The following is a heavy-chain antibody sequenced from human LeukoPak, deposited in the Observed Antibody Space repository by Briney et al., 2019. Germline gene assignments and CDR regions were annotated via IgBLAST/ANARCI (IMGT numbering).Heavy chain of an antibody. V-gene: IGHV7-4-1*02. J-gene: IGHJ6*03. CDR1: GYTFTSYA. CDR3: ARSVQETHYDFWSGYTDYYNMDV. Sequence: GASVKVSCKASGYTFTSYAMNWVRQAPGQGLEWMGWINTNTGNPTYAQGFTGRFVFPLDTSVSTAYLQISSLKAEDTAVYYCARSVQETHYDFWSGYTDYYNMDVWGKGTTVTVSS. CDR2: INTNTGNP. D-gene: IGHD3-3*01.